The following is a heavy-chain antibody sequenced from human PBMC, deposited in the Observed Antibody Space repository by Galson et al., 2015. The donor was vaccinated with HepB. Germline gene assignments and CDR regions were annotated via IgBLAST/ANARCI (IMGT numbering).Heavy chain of an antibody. D-gene: IGHD1-14*01. CDR2: INTDNGNT. V-gene: IGHV1-3*04. CDR3: ARDHKPGRVLAFNWFDP. J-gene: IGHJ5*02. Sequence: SVKVSCKASGYMFTLYPMHWVRQAPGQRLEWMGWINTDNGNTIYSQKFRGRVTFTRDTSANTAYMELSSLRFEDTAVYYCARDHKPGRVLAFNWFDPWGQGTLVTVSS. CDR1: GYMFTLYP.